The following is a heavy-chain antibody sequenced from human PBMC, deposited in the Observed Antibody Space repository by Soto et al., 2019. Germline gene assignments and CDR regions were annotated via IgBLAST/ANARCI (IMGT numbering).Heavy chain of an antibody. CDR3: AINADV. CDR1: GGSISGHF. Sequence: QVQLQESGPGLVKPSETRSLICTVSGGSISGHFWSWIRQPPGKRLEWIGNIYDSVTTNYNPSLKSRVTLSVDMSKRQLSLKLSSVTAADTAVYYCAINADVWGQGTTVTVSS. J-gene: IGHJ6*02. V-gene: IGHV4-59*08. CDR2: IYDSVTT.